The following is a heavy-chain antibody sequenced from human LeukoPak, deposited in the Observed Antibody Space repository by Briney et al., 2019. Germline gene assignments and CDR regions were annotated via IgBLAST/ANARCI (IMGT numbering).Heavy chain of an antibody. D-gene: IGHD3-10*01. CDR2: IYHSGRT. CDR3: ARGGGEEFGEYDVFDY. Sequence: PSETLSLTCTVSGGSISSYYWSWIRQPPGKGLEWIGYIYHSGRTYYNPSLKSRVTISIAKTNNQFSLRLSSGTAADRAVNTDARGGGEEFGEYDVFDYWGQGTLVTVSS. J-gene: IGHJ4*02. CDR1: GGSISSYY. V-gene: IGHV4-59*12.